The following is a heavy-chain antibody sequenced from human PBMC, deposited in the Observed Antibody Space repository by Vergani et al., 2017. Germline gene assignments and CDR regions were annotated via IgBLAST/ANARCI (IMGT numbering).Heavy chain of an antibody. Sequence: EVQLVESGGGIVKPGGSLRLSCVASGFSFRNAWMNWVRRTPGKGLEWVGRIKSTFDRGTTDYAAAVKGRFTISMDDSKNTLFLQMNGLKNEDIGVYYCTTDPRYCGDGSCYWLRDHHYYGMDVWGQGTTVTVSS. CDR2: IKSTFDRGTT. J-gene: IGHJ6*02. CDR3: TTDPRYCGDGSCYWLRDHHYYGMDV. V-gene: IGHV3-15*07. CDR1: GFSFRNAW. D-gene: IGHD2-21*01.